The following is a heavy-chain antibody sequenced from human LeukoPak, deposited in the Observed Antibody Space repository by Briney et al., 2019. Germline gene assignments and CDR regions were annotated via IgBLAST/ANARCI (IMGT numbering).Heavy chain of an antibody. D-gene: IGHD3-3*01. CDR2: IYTSGST. CDR1: GGSISSYY. CDR3: ASSYDFWSAFDI. J-gene: IGHJ3*02. Sequence: SETLSLTCTVSGGSISSYYWSWLRQPAGKGPEWIGRIYTSGSTNYNPSLKSRVTMSVDTSKNQFSLKLSSVTAADTAVYYCASSYDFWSAFDIWGQGTMVTVSS. V-gene: IGHV4-4*07.